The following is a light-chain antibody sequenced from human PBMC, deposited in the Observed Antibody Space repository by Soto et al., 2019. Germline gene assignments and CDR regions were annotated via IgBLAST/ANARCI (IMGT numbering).Light chain of an antibody. CDR2: DVN. Sequence: QSALTQPRSVSGSLGQSVTISCTGTSSDVGGYDFVSWYQQHPDKAPKVMIYDVNKWPSGVPDRFSGSKSGNTASLTISGLQAEDEADYYCSSYAGRYSVVFGGGTKLTVL. J-gene: IGLJ2*01. V-gene: IGLV2-11*01. CDR3: SSYAGRYSVV. CDR1: SSDVGGYDF.